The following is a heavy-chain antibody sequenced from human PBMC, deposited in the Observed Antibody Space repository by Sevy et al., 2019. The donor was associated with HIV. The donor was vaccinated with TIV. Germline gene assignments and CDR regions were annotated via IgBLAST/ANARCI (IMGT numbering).Heavy chain of an antibody. D-gene: IGHD3-3*01. Sequence: SEILSLTCTVSGGSISSSSYYWVWIRQPPGKGLEWIGTIYYSGSTYYNPSLKSRVTISVDTSKNQFSLKLSSVTAADTAVYYCNRITIFGVIISEDGVDVWGQGTTVTVSS. CDR1: GGSISSSSYY. CDR2: IYYSGST. V-gene: IGHV4-39*01. J-gene: IGHJ6*02. CDR3: NRITIFGVIISEDGVDV.